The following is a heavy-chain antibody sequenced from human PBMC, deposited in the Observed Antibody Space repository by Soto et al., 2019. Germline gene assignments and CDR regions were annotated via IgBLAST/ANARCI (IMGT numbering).Heavy chain of an antibody. V-gene: IGHV3-23*01. Sequence: GGSLRLSCAASGFTFSSYAMSWVRQAPGKGLEWVSAISGSGGSTYYADSVKGRFTISRDNSKNTLYLQMNSLRAEDTAVYYCASYQRYSNGWYRGSNYYYGMDVWGQGTTVTVSS. CDR1: GFTFSSYA. CDR3: ASYQRYSNGWYRGSNYYYGMDV. J-gene: IGHJ6*02. CDR2: ISGSGGST. D-gene: IGHD6-19*01.